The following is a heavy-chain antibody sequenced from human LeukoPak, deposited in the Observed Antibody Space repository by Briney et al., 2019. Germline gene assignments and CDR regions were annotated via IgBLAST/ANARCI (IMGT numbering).Heavy chain of an antibody. CDR3: ACRDLSSTSFLP. D-gene: IGHD6-6*01. CDR2: IYPGDSRV. V-gene: IGHV5-51*01. CDR1: GYSFTSYW. J-gene: IGHJ5*02. Sequence: ESLKISCQGFGYSFTSYWIGWVRQVPGKGMEWMGVIYPGDSRVRYNPSLQGQVTISVDKSISTAYLHLDSLKASDTAIYYCACRDLSSTSFLPWGQGTLVTVSS.